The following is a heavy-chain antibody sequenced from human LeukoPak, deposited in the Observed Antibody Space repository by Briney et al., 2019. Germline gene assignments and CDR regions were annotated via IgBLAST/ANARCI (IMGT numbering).Heavy chain of an antibody. V-gene: IGHV3-23*01. D-gene: IGHD2-8*01. CDR2: ISGSGNTR. Sequence: GGSLRLSCAVSTLILRDFTMKSGRQAPGKGLEWVAVISGSGNTRYYEDSVKGRFTISRDNSKDTVFLQMDSPRAEDTGISVRAGREGSMVYASDALDMWGLGTMVTVSS. J-gene: IGHJ3*02. CDR1: TLILRDFT. CDR3: AGREGSMVYASDALDM.